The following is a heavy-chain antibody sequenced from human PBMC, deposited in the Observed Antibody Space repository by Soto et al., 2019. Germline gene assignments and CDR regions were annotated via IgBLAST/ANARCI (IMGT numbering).Heavy chain of an antibody. CDR2: IYWDDDQ. J-gene: IGHJ5*02. Sequence: GLDLEWLALIYWDDDQRYSPSLKSRLTIAKDTSKNQVVLTMTNMDPVDTATYYCAHRNVLGSGCFDPWGQGTLVTVSS. V-gene: IGHV2-5*02. CDR3: AHRNVLGSGCFDP. D-gene: IGHD2-8*02.